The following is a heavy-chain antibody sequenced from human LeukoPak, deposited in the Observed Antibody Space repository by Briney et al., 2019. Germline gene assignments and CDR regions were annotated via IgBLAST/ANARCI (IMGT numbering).Heavy chain of an antibody. J-gene: IGHJ4*02. CDR2: INHSGST. Sequence: PSETLSLTCAVYDGSFSGYYWSWIRQPPGKGLEWIGEINHSGSTNYNPSLKSRVTISLDTSKSQFSLKVRYVTAADTAVYYCARGLNDSWTGESYWGQGTLVTVSS. V-gene: IGHV4-34*01. D-gene: IGHD3-3*01. CDR3: ARGLNDSWTGESY. CDR1: DGSFSGYY.